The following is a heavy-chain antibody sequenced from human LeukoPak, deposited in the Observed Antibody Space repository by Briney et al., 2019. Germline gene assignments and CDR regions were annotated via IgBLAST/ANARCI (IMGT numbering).Heavy chain of an antibody. D-gene: IGHD3-9*01. CDR1: GFTFRDYY. CDR2: ITSSSTYT. V-gene: IGHV3-11*05. Sequence: GGSLRLSCAASGFTFRDYYMSWIRQAPGKGLDWVSYITSSSTYTNYADSVKGRFTISRDNAKNSLYLQMNSLRAEDTAVYYCAREGQYDILTGLHHWGQGTLVTVSS. CDR3: AREGQYDILTGLHH. J-gene: IGHJ4*02.